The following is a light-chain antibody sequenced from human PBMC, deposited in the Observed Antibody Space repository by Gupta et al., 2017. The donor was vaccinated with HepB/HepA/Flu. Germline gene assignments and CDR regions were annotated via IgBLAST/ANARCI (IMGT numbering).Light chain of an antibody. CDR3: SSYTSSSTQV. Sequence: QSALTQPASVSGSPGPSITISCTGTSSDVGGYNYVSWYQQHPGKAPKLMIYDVSNRPSGVSNRFSGSKSGNTASLTISGLQAEDEADYYCSSYTSSSTQVFGTGTKVTGL. CDR1: SSDVGGYNY. V-gene: IGLV2-14*01. J-gene: IGLJ1*01. CDR2: DVS.